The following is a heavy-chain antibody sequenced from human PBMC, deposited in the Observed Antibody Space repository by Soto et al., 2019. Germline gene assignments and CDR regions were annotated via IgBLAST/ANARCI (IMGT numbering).Heavy chain of an antibody. CDR3: ARGGAMGVDY. D-gene: IGHD1-26*01. Sequence: EVQLVESGGGVVQPGGSLRLSCTASGFTFNTHGMHWVRQPPGKGLVLVSRIYFDGITTNYADFVKGRLTSSRNNAKNTVYLHVNTLMDEDTGVYYCARGGAMGVDYWGQGTLVTVPS. J-gene: IGHJ4*02. CDR1: GFTFNTHG. CDR2: IYFDGITT. V-gene: IGHV3-74*01.